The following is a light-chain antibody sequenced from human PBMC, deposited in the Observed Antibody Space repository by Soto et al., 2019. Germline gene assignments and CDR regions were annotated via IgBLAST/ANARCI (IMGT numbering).Light chain of an antibody. J-gene: IGKJ2*01. V-gene: IGKV1-5*03. Sequence: DTQMTQSPSTLSASVGDRVTITCRASQSINSWLAWYQQKPGKAPKLLIYKASNLESGVPSRFSGSESGTEFTLTISSLQPDDFATYYCQQYNDYSYTFGQGTKLEIK. CDR1: QSINSW. CDR2: KAS. CDR3: QQYNDYSYT.